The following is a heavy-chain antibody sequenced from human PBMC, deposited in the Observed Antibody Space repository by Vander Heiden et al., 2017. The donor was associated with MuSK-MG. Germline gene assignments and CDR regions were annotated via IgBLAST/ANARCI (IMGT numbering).Heavy chain of an antibody. Sequence: EVQLVESGGGLVKPGGYVRISCAASGFTFSSYSMNWVRQAPGKGREWVSAISSSSSYIYYADSVKGRFTSSRDNAKNSLYLQMNSLRAEDTAVYYCASRAYYYDSSGYYYLWGQGTLVTVSS. V-gene: IGHV3-21*01. CDR1: GFTFSSYS. CDR2: ISSSSSYI. CDR3: ASRAYYYDSSGYYYL. J-gene: IGHJ5*02. D-gene: IGHD3-22*01.